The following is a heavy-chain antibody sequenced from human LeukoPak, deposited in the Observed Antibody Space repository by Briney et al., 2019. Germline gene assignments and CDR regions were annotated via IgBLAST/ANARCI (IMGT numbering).Heavy chain of an antibody. CDR3: ARGQMYYYDSSGLLG. Sequence: GASVKVSCKASGYTFTSYDINWVRQATGQGLEWMGWMNPNSGNTGYAQKFQGGVTMTRNTSISTAYMELSSLRSEDTAVYYCARGQMYYYDSSGLLGWGQGTLVTVSS. D-gene: IGHD3-22*01. CDR1: GYTFTSYD. CDR2: MNPNSGNT. V-gene: IGHV1-8*01. J-gene: IGHJ4*02.